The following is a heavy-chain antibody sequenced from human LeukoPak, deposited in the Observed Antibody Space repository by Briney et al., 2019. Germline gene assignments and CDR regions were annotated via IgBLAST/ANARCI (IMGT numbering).Heavy chain of an antibody. CDR3: AKAVTLHNYYYYYGMDV. D-gene: IGHD4-11*01. V-gene: IGHV3-23*01. CDR2: ISGSGGST. Sequence: GGSLRLSCAASGFTFSSYAMSWVRQAPGKGLEWASAISGSGGSTYYADSVKGRFTISRDNSKNTLYLQMNSLRAEDTAVYYCAKAVTLHNYYYYYGMDVWGQGTTVTVSS. CDR1: GFTFSSYA. J-gene: IGHJ6*02.